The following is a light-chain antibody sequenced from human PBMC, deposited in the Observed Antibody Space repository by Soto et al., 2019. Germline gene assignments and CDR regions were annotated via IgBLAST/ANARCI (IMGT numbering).Light chain of an antibody. V-gene: IGKV4-1*01. CDR3: QQYYSTPPT. CDR2: WAT. CDR1: QSLLYSSTNKNY. Sequence: DIVMTQSPDFLGVSLGERATINCKSSQSLLYSSTNKNYLVWYQQKPGQPPKVLIHWATTRESGVPDRFSGSGSGTDFTLTISSLHPEDVALYYCQQYYSTPPTFCQGTRLEIK. J-gene: IGKJ5*01.